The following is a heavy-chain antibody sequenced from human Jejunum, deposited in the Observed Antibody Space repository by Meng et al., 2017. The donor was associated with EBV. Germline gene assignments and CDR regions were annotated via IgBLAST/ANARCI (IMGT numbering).Heavy chain of an antibody. CDR1: GGFVSSGGYY. V-gene: IGHV4-61*08. J-gene: IGHJ4*02. Sequence: QVQLPEPGPGLVNPSAPLSLTCTVSGGFVSSGGYYWSWIRQPPGKGLEWIGYIYNSESTNYKSSLKSRVTISADTSKNQFSLRLSSVTAADTAVYYCARDQNGSYFAYWGQGTLVTVSS. D-gene: IGHD1-26*01. CDR2: IYNSEST. CDR3: ARDQNGSYFAY.